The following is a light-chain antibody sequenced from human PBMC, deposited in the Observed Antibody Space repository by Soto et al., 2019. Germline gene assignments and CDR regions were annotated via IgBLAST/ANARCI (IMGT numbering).Light chain of an antibody. CDR2: APS. Sequence: DILLIQSPATLPPSVGDRITITCRASENIFKFLAWYQKRSGSAPNLLIYAPSDLENGVPSRFSGSVSGTEFTLTIDNVQPNDSATYYCQHYNSQSITFGGGTQVDVK. CDR3: QHYNSQSIT. V-gene: IGKV1-5*01. CDR1: ENIFKF. J-gene: IGKJ4*01.